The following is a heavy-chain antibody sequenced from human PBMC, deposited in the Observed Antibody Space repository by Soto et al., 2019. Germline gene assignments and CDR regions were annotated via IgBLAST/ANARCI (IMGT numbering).Heavy chain of an antibody. CDR2: ISGSGGST. CDR1: GFTFSNYA. CDR3: XXXXXXXXXXXXX. V-gene: IGHV3-23*01. Sequence: EVQLLESGGGLVQPGGSLRLSCAASGFTFSNYAVTWVRQAPGKGLEWVSTISGSGGSTYYADSVKGRFTISRDNSKXXLXXXXXXXXXXXXXXXXXXXXXXXXXXXXXXWGQGTLVTVSS. J-gene: IGHJ4*02.